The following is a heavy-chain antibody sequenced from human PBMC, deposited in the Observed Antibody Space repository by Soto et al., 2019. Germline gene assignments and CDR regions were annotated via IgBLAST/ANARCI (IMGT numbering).Heavy chain of an antibody. Sequence: EVQLVESGGGLVQPGGSLRLSCAASGFTVSSNYMSWVRQAPGKGLEWVSVIFTGGSTYYADSVKGRFTISRHSSKNTVYLQMNSLRAEDTAVYYCARDRYSSDWLDAFDIWGQGTMVTVSS. CDR2: IFTGGST. V-gene: IGHV3-53*04. D-gene: IGHD6-19*01. J-gene: IGHJ3*02. CDR3: ARDRYSSDWLDAFDI. CDR1: GFTVSSNY.